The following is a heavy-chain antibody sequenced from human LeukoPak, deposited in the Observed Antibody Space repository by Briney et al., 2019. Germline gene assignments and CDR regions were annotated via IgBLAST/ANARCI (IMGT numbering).Heavy chain of an antibody. V-gene: IGHV4-59*01. J-gene: IGHJ5*02. CDR2: IYYSGST. CDR1: GGSISSYY. Sequence: SETLSLTCTVSGGSISSYYWSWIRQPPGKGLEWIGYIYYSGSTNYNPSLKSRVTISVDTSKNQFSLKLSSVTAADTAVYYCARAPRWAYYYDSSGPGGFDPWGQGTLVTVSS. CDR3: ARAPRWAYYYDSSGPGGFDP. D-gene: IGHD3-22*01.